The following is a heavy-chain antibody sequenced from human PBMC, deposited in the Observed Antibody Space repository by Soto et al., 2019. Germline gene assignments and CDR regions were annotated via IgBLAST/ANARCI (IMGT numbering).Heavy chain of an antibody. Sequence: SETLSLTCTVSGGSISSYYWSWIRQPPGKGLEWIGYIYYSGSTNYSPSLKSRVTISVDTSKNQFSLKLSSVTAADTAVYYCARHLRGSSGWPVFQHWGQGTLVTVSS. CDR3: ARHLRGSSGWPVFQH. D-gene: IGHD6-19*01. V-gene: IGHV4-59*08. CDR2: IYYSGST. J-gene: IGHJ1*01. CDR1: GGSISSYY.